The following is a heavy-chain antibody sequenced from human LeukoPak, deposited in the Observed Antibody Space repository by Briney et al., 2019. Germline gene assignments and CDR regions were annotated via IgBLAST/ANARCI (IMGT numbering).Heavy chain of an antibody. V-gene: IGHV3-74*01. Sequence: PGGSLRLSCAASGFTLSGYWIHWARQAPGKELVWVARINPDGSFTNYADSVKGRFTISRDNAKNTLYLQMNSLRADDTAVYYCASDFHGAHDCWGQGTLVTVSS. D-gene: IGHD4-17*01. CDR2: INPDGSFT. CDR3: ASDFHGAHDC. CDR1: GFTLSGYW. J-gene: IGHJ4*02.